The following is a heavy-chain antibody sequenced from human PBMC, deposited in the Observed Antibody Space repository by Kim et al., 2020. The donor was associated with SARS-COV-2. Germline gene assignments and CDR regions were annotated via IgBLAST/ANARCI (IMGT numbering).Heavy chain of an antibody. D-gene: IGHD1-26*01. Sequence: GGSLRLSCAASGFTFDDYAMHWVRQAPGKGLEWVSGISWNSGSIGYADSVKGRFTISRDNAKNSLYLQMNSLRAEDTALYYCAKGIVGATETNWFDPWGQGTLVTVSS. CDR1: GFTFDDYA. V-gene: IGHV3-9*01. CDR3: AKGIVGATETNWFDP. CDR2: ISWNSGSI. J-gene: IGHJ5*02.